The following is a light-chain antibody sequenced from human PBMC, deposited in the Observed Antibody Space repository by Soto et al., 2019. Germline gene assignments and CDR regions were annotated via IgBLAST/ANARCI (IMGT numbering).Light chain of an antibody. Sequence: EIVLTQSPGTLSLSPGDRATLSCEASQSVNNNYLALYQHEPGQTPRLLIYGASSRATGIPDGFSGSGSGTDFTLTIRRLEPEDFAVYYCQQYDTSLPYTFGGGTKV. V-gene: IGKV3-20*01. J-gene: IGKJ4*01. CDR3: QQYDTSLPYT. CDR1: QSVNNNY. CDR2: GAS.